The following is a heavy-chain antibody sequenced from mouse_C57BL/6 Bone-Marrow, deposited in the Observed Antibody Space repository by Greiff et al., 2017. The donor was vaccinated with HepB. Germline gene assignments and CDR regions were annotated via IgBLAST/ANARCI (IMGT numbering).Heavy chain of an antibody. J-gene: IGHJ4*01. CDR3: ARSGIYDYDVAMDY. D-gene: IGHD2-4*01. V-gene: IGHV1-85*01. CDR1: GYTFTSYD. CDR2: IYPRDGST. Sequence: QVHVKQSGPELVKPGASVKLSCKASGYTFTSYDINWVKQRPGQGLEWIGWIYPRDGSTKYNEKFKGKATLTVDTSSSTAYMELHSLTSEDSAVYFSARSGIYDYDVAMDYWGQGTSVTVSS.